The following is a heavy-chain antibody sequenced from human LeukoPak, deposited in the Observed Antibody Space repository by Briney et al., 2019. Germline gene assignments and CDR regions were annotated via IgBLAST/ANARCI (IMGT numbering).Heavy chain of an antibody. Sequence: PGGSLRLSCAASGFTFNNYGMHWVRQAPGKGLEWVAVISYDGSNKYYADSVKGRFTISRDNSKNTLYLQMNSLRAEDTAVYYCARESGSIPDYWGQGTLVTVSS. CDR3: ARESGSIPDY. CDR2: ISYDGSNK. CDR1: GFTFNNYG. V-gene: IGHV3-30*03. J-gene: IGHJ4*02.